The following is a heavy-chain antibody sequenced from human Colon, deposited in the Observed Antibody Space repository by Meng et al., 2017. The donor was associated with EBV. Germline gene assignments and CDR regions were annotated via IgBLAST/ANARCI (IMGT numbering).Heavy chain of an antibody. Sequence: GQIQQCGAGPLNPSDTLSLPCAVSGGSFSGHYWSWIRQAPGNGLEWIGEINHSGSTKFNPSLESRVSISVDTSENQVSLKLTSVTAADTAVYYCARRTTVNLRSFDSWGQGTLVTVSS. J-gene: IGHJ4*02. CDR1: GGSFSGHY. D-gene: IGHD4-17*01. CDR2: INHSGST. CDR3: ARRTTVNLRSFDS. V-gene: IGHV4-34*01.